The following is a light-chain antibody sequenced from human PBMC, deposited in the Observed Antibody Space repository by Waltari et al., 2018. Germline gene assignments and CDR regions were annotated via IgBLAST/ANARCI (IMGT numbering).Light chain of an antibody. V-gene: IGKV1-33*01. CDR2: DAA. CDR1: QDVINY. CDR3: QHSEA. J-gene: IGKJ1*01. Sequence: DMQMTQSQASLSASVGDRVTITCQPSQDVINYINWYQQKPGKAPQLLIYDAATLKTGVPSRFSGRQSGTYFTLTISGLQPEDVGTYFCQHSEAFGQGTTVDI.